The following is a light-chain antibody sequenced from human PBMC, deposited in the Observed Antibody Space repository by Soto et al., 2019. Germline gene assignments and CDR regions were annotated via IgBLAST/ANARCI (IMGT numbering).Light chain of an antibody. CDR1: QSVSSSY. J-gene: IGKJ1*01. CDR3: QQYNNWTPAWK. Sequence: EIVLTQSPGTLSLSPGERATLSCRASQSVSSSYLAWYQQKPGQAPRLLIYGASTRATGIPARFSGSGSGTQFTLTISSLQSEDFAVYYCQQYNNWTPAWKFGQGTKVDSK. CDR2: GAS. V-gene: IGKV3-15*01.